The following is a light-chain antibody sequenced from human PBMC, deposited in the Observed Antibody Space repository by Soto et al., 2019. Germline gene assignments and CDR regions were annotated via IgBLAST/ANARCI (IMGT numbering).Light chain of an antibody. CDR1: QSISSY. V-gene: IGKV1-39*01. CDR2: AAS. Sequence: DIQMTQSPSSLSASVGDRVTITCRASQSISSYLNWYQQKPGKASKLLIYAASSLQSGVPSRFSGSGAGTDFTITISSLQPENLPTYYCQQRYSTPTFGQGTKLEIK. CDR3: QQRYSTPT. J-gene: IGKJ2*01.